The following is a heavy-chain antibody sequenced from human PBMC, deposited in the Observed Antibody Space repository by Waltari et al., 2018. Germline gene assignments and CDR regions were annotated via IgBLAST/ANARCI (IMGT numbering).Heavy chain of an antibody. D-gene: IGHD3-3*01. CDR2: SVGRGGFT. CDR1: GFSFSNYA. CDR3: AKSDFDLSTGDAHYGLDV. J-gene: IGHJ6*02. V-gene: IGHV3-23*04. Sequence: EVQLVESGGGLVQPGGSLRLSCVASGFSFSNYAMNWVRQTPREGPEWVSVSVGRGGFTNSADAFEGRFTVSRDNSKNTLYLEMNSLRGEDTAVYYCAKSDFDLSTGDAHYGLDVWGPGATVIVSS.